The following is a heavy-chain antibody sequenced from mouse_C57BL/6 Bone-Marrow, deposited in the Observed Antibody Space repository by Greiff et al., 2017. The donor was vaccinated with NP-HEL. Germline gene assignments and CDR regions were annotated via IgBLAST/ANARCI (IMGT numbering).Heavy chain of an antibody. Sequence: VQLQQSGPVLVKPGASVKMSCKASGYTFTDYYMNWVKQSHGKSLEWIGVINPYNGGTSYNQKFKGKATLTVDKSSGTAYMELNSLTSEDSAVYYCAREGTGTAWFAYWGQGTLVTVSA. CDR2: INPYNGGT. V-gene: IGHV1-19*01. D-gene: IGHD4-1*01. CDR1: GYTFTDYY. CDR3: AREGTGTAWFAY. J-gene: IGHJ3*01.